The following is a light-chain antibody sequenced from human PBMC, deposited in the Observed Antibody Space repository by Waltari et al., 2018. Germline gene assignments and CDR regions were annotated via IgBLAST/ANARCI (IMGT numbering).Light chain of an antibody. Sequence: QSALTQPASVSGSPGQSITISCTGTSSDVVGYNYVSWYKQHPGKAPKLIIYEVRNRPSGVSNRVSGSWSGHTDTLAIAGLQAEDEAVYYCSSYTSSSTLGVFGGGTKLTVL. CDR3: SSYTSSSTLGV. V-gene: IGLV2-14*01. J-gene: IGLJ2*01. CDR1: SSDVVGYNY. CDR2: EVR.